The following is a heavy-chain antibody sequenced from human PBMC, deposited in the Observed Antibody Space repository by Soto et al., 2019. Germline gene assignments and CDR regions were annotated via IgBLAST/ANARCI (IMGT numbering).Heavy chain of an antibody. D-gene: IGHD1-20*01. J-gene: IGHJ2*01. Sequence: GGSLRLSSAASGFTFSSYAMNWVRQAPGKGLEWVSGINGSGGSTYYADSVKGRFTISRDNSKNTLSLQLNSLRAEDTAVYYCAREYREIGILSDYWFFDLWGRGTLVTVSS. CDR1: GFTFSSYA. CDR2: INGSGGST. V-gene: IGHV3-23*01. CDR3: AREYREIGILSDYWFFDL.